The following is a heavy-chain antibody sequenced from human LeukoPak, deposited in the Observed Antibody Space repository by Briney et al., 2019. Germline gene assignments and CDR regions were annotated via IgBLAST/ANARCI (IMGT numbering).Heavy chain of an antibody. CDR1: GGSFSGYY. CDR2: INHSGST. J-gene: IGHJ4*02. V-gene: IGHV4-34*01. CDR3: AREYYYDSRETPTFDY. D-gene: IGHD3-22*01. Sequence: KPSETLSLTCAVYGGSFSGYYWSWIRQPPGKGLEWIGEINHSGSTNYNPSLKSRVTISVGTSKNQFSLKLSSVTAADTAVYYCAREYYYDSRETPTFDYWGQGTLVTVSS.